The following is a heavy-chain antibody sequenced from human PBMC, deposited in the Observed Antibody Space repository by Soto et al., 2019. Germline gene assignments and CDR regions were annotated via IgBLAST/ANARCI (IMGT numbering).Heavy chain of an antibody. CDR3: AKICSSSDMAVGY. J-gene: IGHJ4*02. D-gene: IGHD6-6*01. V-gene: IGHV3-23*01. CDR1: GFTFSSYA. CDR2: ISGSVCST. Sequence: SGAASGFTFSSYAMSWVRQAPGKGLECVSAISGSVCSTYYADSXXGLFTISXXNSKNTLYLQXNSLRAHDTAVYYRAKICSSSDMAVGYWVQGTLVTVSS.